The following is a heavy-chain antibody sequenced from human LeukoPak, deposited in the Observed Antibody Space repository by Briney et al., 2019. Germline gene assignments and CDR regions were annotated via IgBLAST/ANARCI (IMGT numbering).Heavy chain of an antibody. CDR3: AKDPPAV. J-gene: IGHJ3*01. CDR2: LSGSGGNT. CDR1: GFTFSSYA. V-gene: IGHV3-23*01. Sequence: GGSLRLSCAASGFTFSSYAMSWVRQAPGKGLEWVAGLSGSGGNTYYADSVKGRFIISRDNSKNKLYLQMNSLRAEDTAVYYCAKDPPAVWGQGTMVTVSS.